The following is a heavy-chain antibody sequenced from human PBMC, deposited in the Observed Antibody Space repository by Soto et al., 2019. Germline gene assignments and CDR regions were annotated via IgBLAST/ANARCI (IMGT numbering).Heavy chain of an antibody. V-gene: IGHV1-46*01. J-gene: IGHJ4*02. CDR2: INPSGGST. Sequence: ASVKVSCTASGYTFTSYYMHWVRQAPGQGLEWMGIINPSGGSTSYAQKFQGRVTMTRDTSTRTVYMELRSLRSDDTAVYYCARTDGYNSFDYWGQGTLVTVSS. CDR1: GYTFTSYY. D-gene: IGHD5-12*01. CDR3: ARTDGYNSFDY.